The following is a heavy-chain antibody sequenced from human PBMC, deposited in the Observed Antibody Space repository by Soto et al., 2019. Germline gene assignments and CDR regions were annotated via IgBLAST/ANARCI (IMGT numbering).Heavy chain of an antibody. Sequence: VQLVESGGGLVQPGGSLRLSCVASGFTVSSKYMRWVRQAPGKGLEWVSVMYSGGTTYYADSVKGRFTMSRDNSKNTLYLQMNSLRAEDTAVYYCVRDLSGDYIYYMDVWGKGTTVAVSS. CDR3: VRDLSGDYIYYMDV. V-gene: IGHV3-66*01. CDR2: MYSGGTT. J-gene: IGHJ6*03. CDR1: GFTVSSKY. D-gene: IGHD6-19*01.